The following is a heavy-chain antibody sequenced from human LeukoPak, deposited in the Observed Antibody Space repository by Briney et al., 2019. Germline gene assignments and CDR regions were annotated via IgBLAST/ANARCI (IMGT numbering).Heavy chain of an antibody. V-gene: IGHV3-48*03. CDR1: GFTFSSFE. J-gene: IGHJ4*02. CDR2: ISSTGNTI. D-gene: IGHD3-10*02. CDR3: ARERIFGDYLDF. Sequence: HSGGSLRLSCAASGFTFSSFEINWVRQAPGKGLEWVSYISSTGNTIYYAESVKGRFTLSRDNAKNSLYLEMNSLRAEDTAVYYRARERIFGDYLDFWGQGTLVTVSS.